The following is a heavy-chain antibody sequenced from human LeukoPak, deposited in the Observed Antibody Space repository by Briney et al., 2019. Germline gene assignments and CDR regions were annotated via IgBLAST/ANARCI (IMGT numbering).Heavy chain of an antibody. CDR3: ARELIGTYYDRSLDY. Sequence: GASVKVSCKSSGYTFTGYFMHWVRQAPGQGLEWMGWINPHSGGTNYAQKFQGRVTMTRDTSISTAYMEVSRLRSDDAAVYYCARELIGTYYDRSLDYWGQGTLVAVSS. CDR2: INPHSGGT. D-gene: IGHD1-26*01. J-gene: IGHJ4*02. V-gene: IGHV1-2*02. CDR1: GYTFTGYF.